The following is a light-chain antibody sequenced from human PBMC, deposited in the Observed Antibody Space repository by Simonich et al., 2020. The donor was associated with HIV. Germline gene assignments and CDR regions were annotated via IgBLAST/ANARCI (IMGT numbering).Light chain of an antibody. CDR3: SSYTSSIDVV. CDR2: DVI. J-gene: IGLJ2*01. V-gene: IGLV2-8*01. CDR1: SSDVGGHNY. Sequence: QSALTQPPSASGSRGQSVTISCPGTSSDVGGHNYVSWYQQYPGKAPKLMIYDVIKRPSGVPDRFSGSKSGNTASLTISGLQAEDEADYYCSSYTSSIDVVFGGGTKLTVL.